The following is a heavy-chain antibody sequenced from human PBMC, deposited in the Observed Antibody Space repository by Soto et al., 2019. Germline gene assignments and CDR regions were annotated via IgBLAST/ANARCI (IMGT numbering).Heavy chain of an antibody. D-gene: IGHD3-16*01. CDR1: GFSLSTSEVG. CDR2: IYRDDDK. CDR3: AHHMRGRGGDY. J-gene: IGHJ4*02. Sequence: QITLEDSGPTLVKPTQTLTLTCTFSGFSLSTSEVGVGWIRQPPGKALEWLALIYRDDDKRYSPSLKSRLTITKDTSKNQVVLTMTDMDPVDTATYYCAHHMRGRGGDYWGQGTLVTVSS. V-gene: IGHV2-5*02.